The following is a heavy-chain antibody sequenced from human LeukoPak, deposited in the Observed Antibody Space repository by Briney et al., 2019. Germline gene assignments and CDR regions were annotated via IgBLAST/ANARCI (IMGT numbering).Heavy chain of an antibody. J-gene: IGHJ6*02. CDR3: AREGYCSGGSCSPGDYYYYYGMDV. CDR1: GFTFSSYS. Sequence: GGSLRLSCAASGFTFSSYSMNWVRQAPGKGLEWVSSISSGSSYIYYADSVKGRFTISRDNAKNSLYLQMNSLRAEDTAVYYCAREGYCSGGSCSPGDYYYYYGMDVWGQGTTVTVSS. D-gene: IGHD2-15*01. CDR2: ISSGSSYI. V-gene: IGHV3-21*06.